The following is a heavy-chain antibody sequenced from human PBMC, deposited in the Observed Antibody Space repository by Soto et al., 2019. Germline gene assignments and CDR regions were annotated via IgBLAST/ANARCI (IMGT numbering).Heavy chain of an antibody. CDR1: GYNFFSYY. Sequence: ASVKVSCKASGYNFFSYYIHWVRQAPGQGLEWMGRFLASGGNTDYAQRFRGRVSMTRDTSSTNTVSLELTSLTSDDTAVYYCARGGATIFGVIDFWGQGTRVTVSS. D-gene: IGHD3-3*02. J-gene: IGHJ4*02. CDR3: ARGGATIFGVIDF. V-gene: IGHV1-46*01. CDR2: FLASGGNT.